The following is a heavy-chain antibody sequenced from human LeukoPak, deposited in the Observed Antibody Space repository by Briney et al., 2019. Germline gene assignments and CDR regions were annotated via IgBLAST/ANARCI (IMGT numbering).Heavy chain of an antibody. CDR3: AREGGDSMIQGVIAD. V-gene: IGHV3-53*01. CDR1: GFTVSSYY. D-gene: IGHD3-10*01. Sequence: GGSLSLFCSASGFTVSSYYVSGVREAPGKGLEGVSYNYAGGATAYADPVKGRFINSRDNSKNTLYLQMNSLRAEDTALYYGAREGGDSMIQGVIADWGQGTLVTVSS. J-gene: IGHJ4*02. CDR2: NYAGGAT.